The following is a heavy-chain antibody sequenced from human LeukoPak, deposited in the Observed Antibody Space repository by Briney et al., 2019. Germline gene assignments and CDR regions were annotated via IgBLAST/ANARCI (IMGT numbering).Heavy chain of an antibody. Sequence: ASVNVSCKASGYTFTSYYMHWVRQAPGQGLEWMGVINPSGGSTSYAQKFQGRVTMTRDTSTNTVYMELSSLRSEDTAVYFCARATLSDYYFNYWGQGTLVTVSS. CDR1: GYTFTSYY. CDR3: ARATLSDYYFNY. CDR2: INPSGGST. V-gene: IGHV1-46*01. J-gene: IGHJ4*02.